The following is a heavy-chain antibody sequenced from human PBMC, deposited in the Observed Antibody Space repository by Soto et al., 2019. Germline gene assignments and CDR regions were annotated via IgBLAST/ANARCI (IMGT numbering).Heavy chain of an antibody. D-gene: IGHD2-15*01. CDR3: ARELGYCSGGSCYHDLRWFDP. CDR2: ISAYNGNT. J-gene: IGHJ5*02. V-gene: IGHV1-18*01. CDR1: GYTFTSYV. Sequence: GASAKVSCKASGYTFTSYVISWVRQAPGQGLEWMGWISAYNGNTNYAQKLQGRVTMTTDTSTSTAYMELRSLRSDDTAVYYCARELGYCSGGSCYHDLRWFDPWGQGTLVTVSS.